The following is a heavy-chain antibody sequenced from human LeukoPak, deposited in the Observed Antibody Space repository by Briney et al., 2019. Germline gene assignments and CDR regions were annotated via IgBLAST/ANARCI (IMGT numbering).Heavy chain of an antibody. CDR2: ISYDGSNK. CDR3: ARERLGYCSGGSCLNFEY. V-gene: IGHV3-30*03. Sequence: GGSLRLSCAASGFTFSSYGMHWVRQAPGKGLEWVAVISYDGSNKYYADSVKGRFTISRDNSKNTLYLQMNSLTSDDTAVYYCARERLGYCSGGSCLNFEYWGQGTLVTVSS. D-gene: IGHD2-15*01. J-gene: IGHJ4*02. CDR1: GFTFSSYG.